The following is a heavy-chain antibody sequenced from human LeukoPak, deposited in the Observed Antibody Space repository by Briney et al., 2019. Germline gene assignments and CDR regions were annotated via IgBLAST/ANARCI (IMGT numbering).Heavy chain of an antibody. D-gene: IGHD2-2*01. J-gene: IGHJ5*02. CDR2: IYTSGST. CDR1: GGSISSGSYY. CDR3: ARHWCSSTSCSINWFDP. V-gene: IGHV4-61*02. Sequence: SETLSLTCTVSGGSISSGSYYWSWIRQPAGKGLEWIGRIYTSGSTNYNPSLKSRVTISVDTSKSQFSLKLSSVTAADTAVYYCARHWCSSTSCSINWFDPWGQGTLVTVSS.